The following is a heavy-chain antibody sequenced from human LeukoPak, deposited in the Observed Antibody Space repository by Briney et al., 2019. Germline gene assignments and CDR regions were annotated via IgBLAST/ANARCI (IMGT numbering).Heavy chain of an antibody. Sequence: PSETLSLTCTVSGGSISSGGYYWSWIRQHPGKGLEWIGYIYYSGSTNYNPSLKSRVTISVDTSKNQFSLKLSSVTAADTAVYYCARGRLVVVVPAAIPSLHYYYGMDVWGQGTTVTVSS. V-gene: IGHV4-31*03. CDR3: ARGRLVVVVPAAIPSLHYYYGMDV. CDR2: IYYSGST. J-gene: IGHJ6*02. CDR1: GGSISSGGYY. D-gene: IGHD2-2*01.